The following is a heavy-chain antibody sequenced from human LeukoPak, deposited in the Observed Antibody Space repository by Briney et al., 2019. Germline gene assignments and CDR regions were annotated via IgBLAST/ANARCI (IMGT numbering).Heavy chain of an antibody. Sequence: SVKVSCKASGGTFSSYAISWVRQAPGQGLEWMGRIIPILGIANYAQKFQGRVTITADKSTSTAYMELSSLRSEDTAVYYCARDLRIKYYYDSSGYYDYWGQGTLVTVSS. V-gene: IGHV1-69*04. J-gene: IGHJ4*02. CDR2: IIPILGIA. CDR3: ARDLRIKYYYDSSGYYDY. CDR1: GGTFSSYA. D-gene: IGHD3-22*01.